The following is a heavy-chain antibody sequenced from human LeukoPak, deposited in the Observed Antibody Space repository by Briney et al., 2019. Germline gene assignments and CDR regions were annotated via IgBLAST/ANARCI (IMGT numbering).Heavy chain of an antibody. CDR3: AKDLDCSGGTCHKAFDC. Sequence: PGGSLRLSCVASGFTLSTHGMHSVRQAPGKGREWVAFIRYDGSDKFYGDSVKGRFTTSRDNSKNTLYLQMSRLRVEDTAVYYCAKDLDCSGGTCHKAFDCWGQGTLVTVSS. CDR1: GFTLSTHG. V-gene: IGHV3-30*02. J-gene: IGHJ4*02. D-gene: IGHD2-15*01. CDR2: IRYDGSDK.